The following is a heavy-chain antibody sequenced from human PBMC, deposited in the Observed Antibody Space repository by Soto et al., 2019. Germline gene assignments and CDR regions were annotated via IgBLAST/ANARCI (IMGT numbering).Heavy chain of an antibody. Sequence: SETLSLTCNVSGFAISRGYYWSWVRQPPGKGLEWIGSIYPSVSSYHNPSLESRLTLSIDTSKNQFTLKLASVSAADTALYYCAREKVGTTFFDNWGQGTQVTVSS. J-gene: IGHJ4*02. CDR1: GFAISRGYY. V-gene: IGHV4-38-2*02. CDR3: AREKVGTTFFDN. D-gene: IGHD1-1*01. CDR2: IYPSVSS.